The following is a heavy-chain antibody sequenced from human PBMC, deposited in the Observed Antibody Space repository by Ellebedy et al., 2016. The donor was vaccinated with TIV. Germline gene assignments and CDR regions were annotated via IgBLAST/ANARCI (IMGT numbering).Heavy chain of an antibody. CDR3: ARVGEVAATPCSY. V-gene: IGHV5-51*01. D-gene: IGHD2-15*01. CDR2: IYPGDSDT. Sequence: GESLKISCKGSGYSFTTYWIGWVRQMSGKGLEWMGIIYPGDSDTRYSPSFQGQVTISADKSISTAYLQWSSLNASDTAMYYCARVGEVAATPCSYWGQGTLVTVSS. J-gene: IGHJ4*02. CDR1: GYSFTTYW.